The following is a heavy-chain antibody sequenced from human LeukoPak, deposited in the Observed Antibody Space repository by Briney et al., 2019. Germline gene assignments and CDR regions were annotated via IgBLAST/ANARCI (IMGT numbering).Heavy chain of an antibody. CDR2: IKVDGTVT. CDR3: AASDYFHF. D-gene: IGHD2-21*01. CDR1: GLSISNYW. V-gene: IGHV3-74*01. J-gene: IGHJ4*02. Sequence: GGSLRLSCVASGLSISNYWMHWVRQAPGKGPVWLSRIKVDGTVTTYADSVRGRFTVSRDNAKNTLYLQMNSLSAEDTAVYYCAASDYFHFWGQGTLVTVPS.